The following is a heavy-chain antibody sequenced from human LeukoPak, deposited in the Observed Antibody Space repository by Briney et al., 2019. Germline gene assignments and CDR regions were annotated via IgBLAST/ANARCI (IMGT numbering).Heavy chain of an antibody. CDR1: GYTFISYG. D-gene: IGHD6-13*01. CDR3: ARIFSAAGTNNWFDP. CDR2: ISAYNGNT. J-gene: IGHJ5*02. Sequence: GASVKVSCKASGYTFISYGISWVRQAPGQGLEWMGWISAYNGNTNYAQKLQGRVTMTRDTSISTAYMELSRLRSDDTAVYYCARIFSAAGTNNWFDPWGQGTLVTVSS. V-gene: IGHV1-18*01.